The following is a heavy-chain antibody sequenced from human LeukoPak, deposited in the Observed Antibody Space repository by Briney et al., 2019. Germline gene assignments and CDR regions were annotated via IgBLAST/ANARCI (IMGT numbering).Heavy chain of an antibody. J-gene: IGHJ4*02. Sequence: PGGSLRLSCVASGFTFSSYWMTWVRQAPGKGLEWVANMRQDGNEKYYVDSVRGRFTISRDNAKITLYLQMNSLRAEDTAVYYCASHSYDILTGYYFYWGQGTLVTVSS. D-gene: IGHD3-9*01. CDR2: MRQDGNEK. V-gene: IGHV3-7*01. CDR3: ASHSYDILTGYYFY. CDR1: GFTFSSYW.